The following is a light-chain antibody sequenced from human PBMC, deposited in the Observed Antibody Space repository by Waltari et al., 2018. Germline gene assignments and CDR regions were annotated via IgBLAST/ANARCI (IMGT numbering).Light chain of an antibody. V-gene: IGKV1-6*01. CDR2: AAS. CDR3: QQYFTTFTVT. Sequence: AIQMAQSPSSLSAYVGDRVTISCRTSQGIGNDLGWYQQKPGKAPKLLIYAASSLQSGVSSRVGGSGSGTDFTLTISSLQAEDVAVYYCQQYFTTFTVTFGGGTKVEIK. CDR1: QGIGND. J-gene: IGKJ4*01.